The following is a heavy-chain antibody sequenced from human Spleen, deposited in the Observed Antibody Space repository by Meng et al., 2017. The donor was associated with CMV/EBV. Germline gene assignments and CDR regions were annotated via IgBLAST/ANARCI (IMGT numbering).Heavy chain of an antibody. CDR3: ARQRDYGGSYWYFDL. D-gene: IGHD4-23*01. Sequence: ASVKVSCKASGYPFTKYHLNWVRQAPGQGLEWRGGFNPNSGASNYAQQFLGRLTLAWDTSISTAYLELNGLRSDDTAVYYCARQRDYGGSYWYFDLWGRGTLVTVSS. CDR1: GYPFTKYH. J-gene: IGHJ2*01. CDR2: FNPNSGAS. V-gene: IGHV1-2*02.